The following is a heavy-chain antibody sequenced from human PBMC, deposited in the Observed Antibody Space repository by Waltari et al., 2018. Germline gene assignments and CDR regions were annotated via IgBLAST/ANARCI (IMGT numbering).Heavy chain of an antibody. CDR3: AIPREWLVPFDY. D-gene: IGHD6-19*01. Sequence: QVQLVESGGGVVQPGGSLRLSCAASGFTFSSYGMHWVRQAPGKGLEWVAFRRYDGSNKYYADSVKGRFTISRDNSKNTLYLQMNSLRAEDTAVYYCAIPREWLVPFDYWGQGTLVTVSS. CDR2: RRYDGSNK. J-gene: IGHJ4*02. CDR1: GFTFSSYG. V-gene: IGHV3-30*02.